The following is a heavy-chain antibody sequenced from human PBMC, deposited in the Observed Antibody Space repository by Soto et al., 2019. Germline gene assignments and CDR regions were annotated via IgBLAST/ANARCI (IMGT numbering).Heavy chain of an antibody. CDR2: IPYDGGNR. CDR1: GFSFGRYA. V-gene: IGHV3-30-3*01. Sequence: GGSLRLSCAASGFSFGRYAMRWVRQAPGKGLEWVASIPYDGGNRKYADSVKGRFTISRDNAKDMLYLHMSSLGPDDTSVYYCAREYLDYGPDVWGQGTSVTAP. CDR3: AREYLDYGPDV. J-gene: IGHJ6*02.